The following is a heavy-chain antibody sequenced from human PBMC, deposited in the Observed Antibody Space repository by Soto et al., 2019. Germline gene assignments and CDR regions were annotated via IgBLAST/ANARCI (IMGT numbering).Heavy chain of an antibody. V-gene: IGHV4-39*01. CDR2: IYYSGST. Sequence: QLQLQESGPGLVKPSETLSLTCTVSGCSISSSSYYWGWIRQPPGKGLEWIGSIYYSGSTYYNPSLKSRVTISVDTSKNQFSLKLSSVTAADTAVYYCASPRPLREVDYWCQGTLVTVSS. CDR3: ASPRPLREVDY. D-gene: IGHD5-12*01. CDR1: GCSISSSSYY. J-gene: IGHJ4*02.